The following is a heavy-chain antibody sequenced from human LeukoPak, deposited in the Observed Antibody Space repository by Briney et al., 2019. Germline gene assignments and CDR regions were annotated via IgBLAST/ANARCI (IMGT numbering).Heavy chain of an antibody. J-gene: IGHJ4*02. D-gene: IGHD5-18*01. CDR1: GFTFDDYA. Sequence: PGGSLRLSCAASGFTFDDYAMHWVRQAPGKGLEWVSGISWNSGSIGYADSVKGRFTISRDNSKNTLYLQMNSLRAEDTAVYYCAREGSYSYGLNFDYWGQGTLVTVSS. CDR2: ISWNSGSI. CDR3: AREGSYSYGLNFDY. V-gene: IGHV3-9*01.